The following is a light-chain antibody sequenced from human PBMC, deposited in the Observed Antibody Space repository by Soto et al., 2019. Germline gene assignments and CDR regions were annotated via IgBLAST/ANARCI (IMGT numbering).Light chain of an antibody. V-gene: IGKV3-11*01. CDR3: QQYGSL. CDR1: QSISSY. J-gene: IGKJ4*01. CDR2: DAS. Sequence: EIVLTQSPATLSLSPGERATLSCRASQSISSYLAWYQQKRGQAPRLLIYDASNRATGIPARFSGSGSGTDFTLTISSLETEDFAVYYCQQYGSLFGGGTKVDIK.